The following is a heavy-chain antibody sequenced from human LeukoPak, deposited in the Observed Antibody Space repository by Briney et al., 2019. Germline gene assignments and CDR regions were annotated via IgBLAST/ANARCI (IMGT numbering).Heavy chain of an antibody. CDR2: IRYDGSDK. CDR3: AKVSFNLDY. J-gene: IGHJ4*02. V-gene: IGHV3-30*02. Sequence: GGSLRLSCAASGLHFSGTAMSWVRQAPGKGLEWVAFIRYDGSDKYYADSVKGRFTISRDNSKNTLYLQMNSLRPEDTAVYYCAKVSFNLDYWGQGTLVTVSS. D-gene: IGHD3-16*02. CDR1: GLHFSGTA.